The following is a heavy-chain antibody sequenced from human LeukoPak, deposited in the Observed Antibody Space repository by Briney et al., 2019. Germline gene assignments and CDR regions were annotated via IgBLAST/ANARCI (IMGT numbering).Heavy chain of an antibody. D-gene: IGHD6-19*01. CDR1: GGSISSSYYY. J-gene: IGHJ4*02. Sequence: SETLSLTCTVSGGSISSSYYYWGWIRQPPGKGLEWIGYIYHSGSTNYNPSLKSRVTISVDTSKNQFSLKLSSVTAADTAVYYCARTWLPAPYFDYWGQGTLVTVSS. V-gene: IGHV4-61*05. CDR2: IYHSGST. CDR3: ARTWLPAPYFDY.